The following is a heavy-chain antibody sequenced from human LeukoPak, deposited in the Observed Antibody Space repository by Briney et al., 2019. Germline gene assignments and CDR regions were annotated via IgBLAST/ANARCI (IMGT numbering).Heavy chain of an antibody. D-gene: IGHD6-19*01. CDR3: ARAGGWAREDYKDDAFRI. V-gene: IGHV1-18*01. J-gene: IGHJ3*02. CDR2: ISVYNGNT. CDR1: GYTFTNFG. Sequence: EASVKVSCKASGYTFTNFGISWVRQAPGQGLEWLGWISVYNGNTNYAQKLQGRVTMTTDTSTNTAYMEVGSLRSDDTAVYYCARAGGWAREDYKDDAFRIWGQGTMVTVSS.